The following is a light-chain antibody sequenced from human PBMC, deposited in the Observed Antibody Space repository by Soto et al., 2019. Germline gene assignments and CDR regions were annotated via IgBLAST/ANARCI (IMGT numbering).Light chain of an antibody. V-gene: IGLV2-23*02. Sequence: QSALTQPASVSGSPGQSITISCTGSRSDVGGYNHVSCYQQHPANAPKLMIYDVKKPPSGVANLSSGSKSGNTAPLTISRLQVEDEADYCCCSYAGSSTGVFGGGTKLTVL. CDR3: CSYAGSSTGV. CDR1: RSDVGGYNH. CDR2: DVK. J-gene: IGLJ3*02.